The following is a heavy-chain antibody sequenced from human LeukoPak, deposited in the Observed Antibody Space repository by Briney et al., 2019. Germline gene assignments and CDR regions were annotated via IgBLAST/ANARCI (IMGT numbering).Heavy chain of an antibody. J-gene: IGHJ3*02. CDR1: GYTFTSHG. CDR3: ARDNYDILTGYVRYAFDI. CDR2: ISAYSGST. D-gene: IGHD3-9*01. V-gene: IGHV1-18*04. Sequence: ASVKVSCKASGYTFTSHGISWVRRAPGQGLEWMGWISAYSGSTNYAQNLQGRVTMTTDTSTSTAYMEVRSLRSDDTAVYYCARDNYDILTGYVRYAFDIWGQGTMVTVSS.